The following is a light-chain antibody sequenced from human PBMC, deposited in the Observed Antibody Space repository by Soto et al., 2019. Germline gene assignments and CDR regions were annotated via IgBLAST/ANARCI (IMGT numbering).Light chain of an antibody. V-gene: IGKV1-5*03. J-gene: IGKJ2*01. CDR3: QQDHSYPYT. CDR2: KAS. Sequence: DIQMTQSPSTLSASVGDRVTIPCRASQTINVYLAWYQQKPGKAPKLLVYKASTLETGVPSRFSGSGSGTEFTLTISSLQPDDFATYDCQQDHSYPYTFGQGTKLETK. CDR1: QTINVY.